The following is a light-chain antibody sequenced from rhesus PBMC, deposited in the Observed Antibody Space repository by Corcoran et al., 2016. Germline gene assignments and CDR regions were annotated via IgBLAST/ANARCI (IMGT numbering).Light chain of an antibody. J-gene: IGKJ2*01. V-gene: IGKV1-59*02. CDR1: QSIGTN. Sequence: AIQMTQSPSSLSASFGDTVTVTSRASQSIGTNLAWYQQKPVKFPKLLIYASSTLQSEVPSRFSGSGSGTDFTLTINSMQPEDIATYYCQKSDSAPYSFGQGTRVEIE. CDR2: ASS. CDR3: QKSDSAPYS.